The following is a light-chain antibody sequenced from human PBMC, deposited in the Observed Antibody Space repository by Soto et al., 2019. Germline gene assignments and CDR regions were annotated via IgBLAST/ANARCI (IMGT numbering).Light chain of an antibody. CDR1: SSNIGAGYD. CDR2: GNT. Sequence: QSVLTRPPSVSGAPGQRVTISCTGSSSNIGAGYDVHWYQQLPGTAPKLLIYGNTNRPSGVPDRFSGSKSGTSASLAITGLQAEDEADYYCQSYDRSLSGSRVFGTGTKLTVL. J-gene: IGLJ1*01. CDR3: QSYDRSLSGSRV. V-gene: IGLV1-40*01.